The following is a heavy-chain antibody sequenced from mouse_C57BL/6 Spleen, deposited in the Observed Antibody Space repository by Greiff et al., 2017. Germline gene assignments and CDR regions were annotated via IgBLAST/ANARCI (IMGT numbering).Heavy chain of an antibody. D-gene: IGHD2-1*01. CDR1: GFTFSSYT. CDR3: ARGALYYGNPYYAMDY. Sequence: EVQVVESGGGLVKPGGSLKLSYAASGFTFSSYTMSWVRQTPEKRLEWVATISGGGGNTYYPDSVKGRFTISRDNAKNTLYLQMSSLRSEDTALYYCARGALYYGNPYYAMDYWGQGTSVTVSS. CDR2: ISGGGGNT. V-gene: IGHV5-9*01. J-gene: IGHJ4*01.